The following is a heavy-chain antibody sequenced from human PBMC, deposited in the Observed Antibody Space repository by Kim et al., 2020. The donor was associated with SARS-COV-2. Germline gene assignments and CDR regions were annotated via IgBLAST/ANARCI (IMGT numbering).Heavy chain of an antibody. V-gene: IGHV3-11*05. J-gene: IGHJ4*02. D-gene: IGHD3-10*01. CDR2: ISSSSSYT. CDR3: ARDQGGVRGSGVDY. Sequence: GGSLRLSCAASGFTFSDYYMSWIRQAPGKGLEWVSYISSSSSYTNYADSVKGRFTISRDNAKNSLYLQMNSLRAEDTAVYYCARDQGGVRGSGVDYWGQGTLVTVSS. CDR1: GFTFSDYY.